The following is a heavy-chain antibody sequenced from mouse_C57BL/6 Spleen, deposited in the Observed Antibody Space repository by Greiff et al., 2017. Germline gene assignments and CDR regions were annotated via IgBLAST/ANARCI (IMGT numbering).Heavy chain of an antibody. V-gene: IGHV7-3*01. D-gene: IGHD1-1*01. CDR3: ARTLSSSWYFDV. CDR1: GFTFTDYY. J-gene: IGHJ1*03. Sequence: DVMLVESGGGLVQPGGSLSLSCAASGFTFTDYYMSWVRQPPGKALEWLGFIRNKANGYTTEYSASVKGRFTISRDNSQSILYLQMNALRAEDSATYYCARTLSSSWYFDVWGTGTTVTVSS. CDR2: IRNKANGYTT.